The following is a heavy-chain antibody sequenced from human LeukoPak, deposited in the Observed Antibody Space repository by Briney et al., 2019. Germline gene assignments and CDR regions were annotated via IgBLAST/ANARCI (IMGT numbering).Heavy chain of an antibody. CDR2: ISTNGGGT. CDR3: ARYCSGVSCYSGYDY. Sequence: GGSLRLSCAASGFTFSSYAMNWVRQTPGKGPEYVSAISTNGGGTYYANSVKGRFTISRDNSKNTLYLQMGSLRAEDMAVYYCARYCSGVSCYSGYDYWGQGTLVTVSS. V-gene: IGHV3-64*01. D-gene: IGHD2-15*01. J-gene: IGHJ4*02. CDR1: GFTFSSYA.